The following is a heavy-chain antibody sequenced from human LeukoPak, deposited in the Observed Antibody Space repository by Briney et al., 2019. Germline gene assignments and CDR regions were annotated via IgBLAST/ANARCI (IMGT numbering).Heavy chain of an antibody. Sequence: PSETLSLTCAVSGYSISSGYYWGWIRQPPGKGLEWVSSISSSSSYIYYADSVKGRFTISRDNAKNSLYLQMNSLRAEDTAVYYCARADDIVVVPAAMEYWGQGTLVTVSS. CDR1: GYSISSGYY. V-gene: IGHV3-21*01. CDR3: ARADDIVVVPAAMEY. CDR2: ISSSSSYI. J-gene: IGHJ4*02. D-gene: IGHD2-2*01.